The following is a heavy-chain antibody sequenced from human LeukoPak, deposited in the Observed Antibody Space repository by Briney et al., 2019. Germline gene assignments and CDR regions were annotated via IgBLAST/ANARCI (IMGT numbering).Heavy chain of an antibody. D-gene: IGHD5-18*01. Sequence: ASVKVSCKVSGYTLTELSMHWVRQAPGKGLEWMGGFDPEDGETIYAQKFQGRVTMTEDTSTDTAYMELSSLRSEDTAVYYCATGIPIAPRYYYYYMDVWGKGTTVTISS. J-gene: IGHJ6*03. CDR3: ATGIPIAPRYYYYYMDV. CDR1: GYTLTELS. CDR2: FDPEDGET. V-gene: IGHV1-24*01.